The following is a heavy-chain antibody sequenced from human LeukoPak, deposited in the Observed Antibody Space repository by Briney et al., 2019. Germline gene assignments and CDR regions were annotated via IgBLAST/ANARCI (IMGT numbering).Heavy chain of an antibody. J-gene: IGHJ6*03. CDR3: ARGATVTTFVYYYYYMDV. CDR1: GGSISSSSYY. CDR2: IYYSGST. D-gene: IGHD4-17*01. V-gene: IGHV4-39*07. Sequence: PSETLSLTCTVSGGSISSSSYYWGWIRQPPGKGLEWIGSIYYSGSTNYNPSLKSRVTISVDTSKNQFSLKLSSVTAADTAVYYCARGATVTTFVYYYYYMDVWGKGTTVTVSS.